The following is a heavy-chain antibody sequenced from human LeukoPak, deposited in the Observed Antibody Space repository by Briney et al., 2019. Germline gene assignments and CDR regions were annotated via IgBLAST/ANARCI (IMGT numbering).Heavy chain of an antibody. CDR3: ARGLTGYCSSTSCYVGRGLDV. J-gene: IGHJ6*04. Sequence: PGGSLRLSCAASGFTFSSYEMNWVRQAPGKGLEWVSYISSSGSTIYYADSVKGRFTISRDNAKNSLYLQMNSLRAEDTAVYYCARGLTGYCSSTSCYVGRGLDVWGKGTTVTISS. V-gene: IGHV3-48*03. D-gene: IGHD2-2*01. CDR2: ISSSGSTI. CDR1: GFTFSSYE.